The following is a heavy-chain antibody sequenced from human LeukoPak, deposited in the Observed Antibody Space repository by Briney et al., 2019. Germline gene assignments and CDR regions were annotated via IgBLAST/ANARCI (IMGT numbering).Heavy chain of an antibody. V-gene: IGHV7-4-1*02. CDR1: RYTFTSYA. CDR2: INTNTGNP. Sequence: GASVKVSCKASRYTFTSYAMNWVRQAPGQGLEWMGWINTNTGNPTYAQGFTGRFVFSLDTSVSTAYLQISSLKAEDTAVYYCARDLGSLTYYYDSSGGGGFDYWGQGTLVTVSS. J-gene: IGHJ4*02. D-gene: IGHD3-22*01. CDR3: ARDLGSLTYYYDSSGGGGFDY.